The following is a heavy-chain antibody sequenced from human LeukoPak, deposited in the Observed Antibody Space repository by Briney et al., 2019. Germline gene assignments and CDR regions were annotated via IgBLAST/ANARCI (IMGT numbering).Heavy chain of an antibody. CDR1: GFTSSSYS. CDR2: ISSSSSYI. V-gene: IGHV3-21*01. D-gene: IGHD2-2*03. Sequence: GGSLRLSCAASGFTSSSYSMNWVRQAPGKGLEWVSSISSSSSYIYYADSVKGRFTISRDKAKNSLYLQMNSLRAEDTAVYYCASKMDIVVVPAAPRGYYYYGMDVWGQGTTVTVSS. CDR3: ASKMDIVVVPAAPRGYYYYGMDV. J-gene: IGHJ6*02.